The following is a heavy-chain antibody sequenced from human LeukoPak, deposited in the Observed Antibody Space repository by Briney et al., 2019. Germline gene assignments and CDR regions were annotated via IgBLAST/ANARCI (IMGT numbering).Heavy chain of an antibody. D-gene: IGHD6-19*01. CDR3: ARGRGYSSGWYYFDY. CDR2: INHSGST. J-gene: IGHJ4*02. Sequence: SETLSLTCAVYGGSFSGYYWSRIRQPPGKGLEWIGEINHSGSTNYNPSLKSRVTISVDTSKNQFSLKLSSVTAADTAVYYCARGRGYSSGWYYFDYWGQGTLVTVSS. CDR1: GGSFSGYY. V-gene: IGHV4-34*01.